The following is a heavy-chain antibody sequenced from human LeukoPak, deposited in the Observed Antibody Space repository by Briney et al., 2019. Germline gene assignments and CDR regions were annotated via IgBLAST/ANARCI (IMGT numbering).Heavy chain of an antibody. J-gene: IGHJ5*02. CDR1: GGSISSSNW. CDR2: IYHSGST. V-gene: IGHV4-4*02. CDR3: ARRLWYSSWFDP. D-gene: IGHD6-13*01. Sequence: SGTLSLTCAVSGGSISSSNWWSWVRQPPGKGLEWIGEIYHSGSTNYNPSLKSRVTISVDTSKNQFSLKLSSVTAADTAVYYCARRLWYSSWFDPWGQGTLVTVSS.